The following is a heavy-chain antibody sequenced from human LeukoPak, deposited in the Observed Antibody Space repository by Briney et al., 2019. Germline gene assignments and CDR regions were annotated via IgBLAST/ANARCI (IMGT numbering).Heavy chain of an antibody. CDR3: ARVGPGVAVAGDFDY. J-gene: IGHJ4*02. Sequence: PGGSLRLSCAASGFTVSSNYMSWVRQAPGKGLEWVSVIYSGGSTYYADSVKGRFTISRDNSKNTLYLQMNSLRAEDTAVYYCARVGPGVAVAGDFDYWGQGTLVTVSS. V-gene: IGHV3-53*05. D-gene: IGHD6-19*01. CDR2: IYSGGST. CDR1: GFTVSSNY.